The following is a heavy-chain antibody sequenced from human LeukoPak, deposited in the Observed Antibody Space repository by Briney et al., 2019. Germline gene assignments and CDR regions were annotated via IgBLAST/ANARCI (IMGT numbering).Heavy chain of an antibody. J-gene: IGHJ4*02. D-gene: IGHD3-10*01. CDR1: GYTFTNYA. CDR2: INTNTGNP. CDR3: ARDLESGGWVRGVIGDAGDY. Sequence: ASVKVSCKASGYTFTNYAMDWVRQAPGQGLEWMGWINTNTGNPTYAQGFTGRFVFSLDTSVSTAYLQISSLKAEDTAVYYCARDLESGGWVRGVIGDAGDYWGQGTLVTVSS. V-gene: IGHV7-4-1*02.